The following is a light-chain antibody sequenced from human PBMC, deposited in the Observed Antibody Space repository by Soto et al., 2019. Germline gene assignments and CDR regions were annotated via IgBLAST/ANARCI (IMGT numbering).Light chain of an antibody. CDR2: TNS. Sequence: QSVLTQPPSASGTPGQRVTISCSGSSSNIGSNTVNWYKQLPGTAPKLLIYTNSQRPSGVPDRFSGSKSGTSASLAISGLQSEDEADYFCGAWDDSLNGLVFGGGTKLTVL. J-gene: IGLJ2*01. CDR3: GAWDDSLNGLV. CDR1: SSNIGSNT. V-gene: IGLV1-44*01.